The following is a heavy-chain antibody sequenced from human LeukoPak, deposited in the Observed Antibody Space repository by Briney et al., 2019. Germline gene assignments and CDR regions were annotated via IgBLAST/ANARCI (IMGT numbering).Heavy chain of an antibody. CDR3: VRRAPGFSSGWLDY. CDR2: ISSSGGST. CDR1: GFTFTTYA. V-gene: IGHV3-64*01. D-gene: IGHD6-19*01. Sequence: GGSLTLSCAASGFTFTTYAMHWVRQAPGKGLEYVSAISSSGGSTFYANSVKGRFTISRDNLKNTLYLQMGSLRAEDMALYYCVRRAPGFSSGWLDYWGRGTLVTVSS. J-gene: IGHJ4*02.